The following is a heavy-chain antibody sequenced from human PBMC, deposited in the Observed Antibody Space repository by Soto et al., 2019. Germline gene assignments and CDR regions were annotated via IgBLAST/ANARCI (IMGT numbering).Heavy chain of an antibody. Sequence: GGSLRLSCAASGFTFSSYGMHWVRQAPGKGLEWVAVIWYDGSNKYYADSVKGRFTISRDNSKNTLYLQMNSLRADDTAVYYCARDLNGIAVAGHFDYWGQGTLVTVSS. V-gene: IGHV3-33*01. CDR1: GFTFSSYG. D-gene: IGHD6-19*01. CDR3: ARDLNGIAVAGHFDY. CDR2: IWYDGSNK. J-gene: IGHJ4*02.